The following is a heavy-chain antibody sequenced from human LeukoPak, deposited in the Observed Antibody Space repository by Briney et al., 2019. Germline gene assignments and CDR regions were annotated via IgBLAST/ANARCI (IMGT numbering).Heavy chain of an antibody. CDR1: GFILRNHW. Sequence: GGSLRLSCAASGFILRNHWMHWVRPDPGKGLVWVSRINPAVGNTNYADSVKGRFTISSDNAKSTVYLQMNSLRAEDTGIYFCARALDGSRNGLDIWGQGTVVTV. CDR2: INPAVGNT. CDR3: ARALDGSRNGLDI. V-gene: IGHV3-74*01. D-gene: IGHD1-26*01. J-gene: IGHJ3*02.